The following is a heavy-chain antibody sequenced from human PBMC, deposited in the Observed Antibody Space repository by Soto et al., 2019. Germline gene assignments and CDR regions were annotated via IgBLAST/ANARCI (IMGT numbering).Heavy chain of an antibody. J-gene: IGHJ6*03. CDR2: ISAYNGNT. V-gene: IGHV1-18*01. CDR3: ARTGGVKQLVNYYYYYMDV. CDR1: GYTFTSYG. D-gene: IGHD6-13*01. Sequence: QVQLVQSGAEVKKPGASVQVSCKASGYTFTSYGISWVRQAPGHGLEWMGWISAYNGNTNYARKLQGRVTMTTDTSTSRAFMELRSPGSDDTAVYYCARTGGVKQLVNYYYYYMDVWCKGTTVTVSS.